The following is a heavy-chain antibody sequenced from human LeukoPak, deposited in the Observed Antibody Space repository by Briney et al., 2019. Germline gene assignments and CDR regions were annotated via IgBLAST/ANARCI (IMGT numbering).Heavy chain of an antibody. CDR3: ARLPEDYYYYMDV. V-gene: IGHV5-51*01. CDR2: IYPGDSDT. Sequence: GESLKISCKGSGYSLTSYWIGWVRQMPGKGLEWMGIIYPGDSDTRYSPSFQGQVTISADKSISTAYLQWSSLKASDTAMYYCARLPEDYYYYMDVWGKGTTVTVSS. J-gene: IGHJ6*03. D-gene: IGHD1-14*01. CDR1: GYSLTSYW.